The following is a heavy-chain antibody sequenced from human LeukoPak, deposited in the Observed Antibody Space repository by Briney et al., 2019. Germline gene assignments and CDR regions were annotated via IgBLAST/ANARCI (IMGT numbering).Heavy chain of an antibody. D-gene: IGHD3-3*01. CDR2: ISGSGGST. V-gene: IGHV3-23*01. Sequence: GGSLRLSCAASGFTFSSYAMSWVRQAPGKGLEWVSAISGSGGSTYCADSVKGRFTISRDNSKNTLYLQMNSLRAEDTAVYYCAETYYDFWSPNAFDIWGQGTMVTVSS. CDR3: AETYYDFWSPNAFDI. CDR1: GFTFSSYA. J-gene: IGHJ3*02.